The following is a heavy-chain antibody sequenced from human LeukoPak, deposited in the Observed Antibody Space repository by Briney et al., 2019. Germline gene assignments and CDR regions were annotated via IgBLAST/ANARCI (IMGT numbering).Heavy chain of an antibody. CDR1: GFTFSSYA. Sequence: GGSLRLSCAASGFTFSSYAMSWVRQAPGKGLEWVSAISGSDGSTYYADSVKGRFTISRDNSKNTPYLQMNSLRADDTAVYYCAKRSAESSGYFDSWGQGTRVTVSS. D-gene: IGHD6-19*01. J-gene: IGHJ4*02. CDR3: AKRSAESSGYFDS. CDR2: ISGSDGST. V-gene: IGHV3-23*01.